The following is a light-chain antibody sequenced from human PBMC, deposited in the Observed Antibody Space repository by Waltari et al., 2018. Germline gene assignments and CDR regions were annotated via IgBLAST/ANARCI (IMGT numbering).Light chain of an antibody. J-gene: IGKJ2*01. CDR1: ESVGSH. Sequence: EIVMTQSPAMLSVSPGERATLSCRASESVGSHLAWYQQKPGQPPKVITYAAGTRAPGVPARFSGSGSGTEFTLTISSLQSEDFAVYYCQQYGNWYTFGQGTKLQIK. CDR3: QQYGNWYT. CDR2: AAG. V-gene: IGKV3-15*01.